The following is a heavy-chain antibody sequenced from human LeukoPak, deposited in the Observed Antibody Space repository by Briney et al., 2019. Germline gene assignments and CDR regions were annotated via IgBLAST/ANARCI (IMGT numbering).Heavy chain of an antibody. J-gene: IGHJ4*02. Sequence: PSETLSLTCAVYGGSFSGYYWSWIRQPPGKGLEWIGEINHSGSTNYNPSLKSRVTISVDTSKNQFSLKLSSVTAADTAVYYCARHSWRYCSSTSCYGPSSSPYFDYWGQGTLVTVSS. CDR1: GGSFSGYY. D-gene: IGHD2-2*01. V-gene: IGHV4-34*01. CDR3: ARHSWRYCSSTSCYGPSSSPYFDY. CDR2: INHSGST.